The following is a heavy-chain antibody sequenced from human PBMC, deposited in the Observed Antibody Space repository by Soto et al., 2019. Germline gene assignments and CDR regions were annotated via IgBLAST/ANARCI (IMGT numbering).Heavy chain of an antibody. CDR1: GFTFSSYA. V-gene: IGHV3-23*01. CDR3: AKQPSSGWNGYYFDY. D-gene: IGHD6-19*01. CDR2: ISNSGGAT. Sequence: GGSLRLSCAASGFTFSSYAMSWVRQAPGKGLEWVSTISNSGGATYYADSVRGRFTISRDNSKNTLYVQMNSLRAEDTGVYFCAKQPSSGWNGYYFDYWGQGTLVTVSS. J-gene: IGHJ4*02.